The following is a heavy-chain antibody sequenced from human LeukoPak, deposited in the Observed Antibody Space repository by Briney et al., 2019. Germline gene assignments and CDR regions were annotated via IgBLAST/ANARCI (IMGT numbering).Heavy chain of an antibody. J-gene: IGHJ4*02. CDR2: INHSGST. V-gene: IGHV4-34*01. CDR3: ARVLDSTIFGVVIPY. CDR1: GGSFSGYY. D-gene: IGHD3-3*01. Sequence: SETLSLTCAVYGGSFSGYYWSWIRQPPGKGLEWIGEINHSGSTNYNPSLKSRVTISVDTSKNQFSLKLSSVTAADTAVYYCARVLDSTIFGVVIPYWGQGTLVTVSS.